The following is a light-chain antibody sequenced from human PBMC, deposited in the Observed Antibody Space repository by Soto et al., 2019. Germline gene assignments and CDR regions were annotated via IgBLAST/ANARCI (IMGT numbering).Light chain of an antibody. CDR2: DVS. V-gene: IGLV2-14*03. CDR3: SSYTSTSTPWV. J-gene: IGLJ3*02. Sequence: QSALTQPASVSGSPGQSITISCTGTNSDIGGYNYVSWYQHHPGKAPKLMIYDVSNRPSGVSNRFSGSKSGNTASLTLSGPQTEDEADYCCSSYTSTSTPWVFGGGTKLTVL. CDR1: NSDIGGYNY.